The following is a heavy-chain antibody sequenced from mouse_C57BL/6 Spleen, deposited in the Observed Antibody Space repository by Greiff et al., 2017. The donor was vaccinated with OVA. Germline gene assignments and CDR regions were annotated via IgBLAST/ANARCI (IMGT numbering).Heavy chain of an antibody. V-gene: IGHV1-69*01. CDR3: AREGYSGGYFDV. D-gene: IGHD2-12*01. Sequence: QVQLQQPGAELVMPGASVKLSCKASGYTFTSYWMHWVKQRPGQGLEWIGEIDPSDSYTNYNQKFKGKSTLTVDKSSSTAYMQLSSLTSEDSAVYYCAREGYSGGYFDVWGTGTTVTVSS. CDR1: GYTFTSYW. CDR2: IDPSDSYT. J-gene: IGHJ1*03.